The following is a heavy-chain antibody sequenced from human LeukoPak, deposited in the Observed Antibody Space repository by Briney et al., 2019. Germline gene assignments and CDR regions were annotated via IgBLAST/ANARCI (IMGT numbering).Heavy chain of an antibody. CDR2: SSGSGGNT. CDR1: VLTLSRYA. Sequence: GRSLRLSRAPSVLTLSRYAMGWGSDTPGGGTEWGSASSGSGGNTYYADSGKGRFTISRDKSKSTLYLQMNSLRAEDTAVYYCAKGKTFDYWGQGTLVTVSS. J-gene: IGHJ4*02. V-gene: IGHV3-23*01. CDR3: AKGKTFDY.